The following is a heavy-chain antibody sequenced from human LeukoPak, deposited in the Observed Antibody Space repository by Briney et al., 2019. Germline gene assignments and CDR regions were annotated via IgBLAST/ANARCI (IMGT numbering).Heavy chain of an antibody. CDR1: GFTFSTYG. V-gene: IGHV3-30*02. CDR3: AKDHVTWGNRYFDH. CDR2: IGHDATKI. Sequence: GGSLRLSCAASGFTFSTYGMHWVRQAPGKGLEWVAFIGHDATKIYYADSVQGRFTISRDNSKNTLYLEMNSLSGEDTALYYCAKDHVTWGNRYFDHWGQGTLGTVSS. D-gene: IGHD3-16*01. J-gene: IGHJ4*02.